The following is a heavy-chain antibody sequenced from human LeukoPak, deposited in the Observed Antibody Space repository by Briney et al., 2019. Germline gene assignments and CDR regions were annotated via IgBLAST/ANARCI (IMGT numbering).Heavy chain of an antibody. CDR2: VYSSGAT. D-gene: IGHD3-10*01. Sequence: PSETLSLTCTVSDASVTTYSWSWLRQPAGKGLEWIGRVYSSGATKYNPSLKSRVTISAATSKNQFSLKLPSVTAADTAVYYCARDHYGSGSYKAYFDYWGHGIQVTVSS. CDR3: ARDHYGSGSYKAYFDY. J-gene: IGHJ4*01. CDR1: DASVTTYS. V-gene: IGHV4-4*07.